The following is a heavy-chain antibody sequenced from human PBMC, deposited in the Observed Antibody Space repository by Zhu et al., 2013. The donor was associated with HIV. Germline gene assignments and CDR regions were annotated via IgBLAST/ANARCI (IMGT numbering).Heavy chain of an antibody. Sequence: QVQLVQSGAEVKKPGASVKVSCKVSGYTLTELSMHWVRQAPGEGLEWMGGFDPEDGETIYAQKFQGRVTMTEDTSTDTAYMELSSLRSEDTAVYYCATRVRQRDIVVVVAARDTAMVTGGLDYWGQGTLVTVSS. CDR3: ATRVRQRDIVVVVAARDTAMVTGGLDY. CDR2: FDPEDGET. CDR1: GYTLTELS. D-gene: IGHD2-15*01. J-gene: IGHJ4*02. V-gene: IGHV1-24*01.